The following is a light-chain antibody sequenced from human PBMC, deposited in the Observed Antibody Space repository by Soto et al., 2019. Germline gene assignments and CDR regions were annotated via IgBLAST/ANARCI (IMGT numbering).Light chain of an antibody. CDR3: KQYSNFPWT. V-gene: IGKV1-5*03. CDR1: QTISTL. CDR2: KAS. J-gene: IGKJ1*01. Sequence: DIQMTQSPSTLSASVGDRVTITCRASQTISTLLAWYQQRPGKAPNLLIYKASSLESGIPSRFSGSGSGTDHPPTMGNHETDDYQTYYYKQYSNFPWTFGKGTVVDVK.